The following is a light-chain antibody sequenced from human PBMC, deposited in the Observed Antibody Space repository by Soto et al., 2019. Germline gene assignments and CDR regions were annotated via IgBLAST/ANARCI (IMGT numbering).Light chain of an antibody. CDR1: ISDVGGHGY. CDR3: FSFTSHSSNYV. CDR2: EVT. J-gene: IGLJ1*01. V-gene: IGLV2-14*01. Sequence: QSALTQPASVSGSPGQSITISCTGTISDVGGHGYVSWYQQHPGKAPKLMIYEVTYRPSGVSDRFSCSKSGNTASLTISGLQAEDEADYYCFSFTSHSSNYVFGAGTKVTVL.